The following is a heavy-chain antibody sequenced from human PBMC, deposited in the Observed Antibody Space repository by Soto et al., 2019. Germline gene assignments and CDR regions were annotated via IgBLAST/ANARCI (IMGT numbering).Heavy chain of an antibody. Sequence: VQLWESGGGLDQPGGSLRLSCGASGFTFSSSAMSWVRQAPGKGLEWVSTFRESGGTTHYADPVKGRFTMARDTSRNMLFLQMNSLRAEDTAIYYCAKDSHWAILSPPHDYWGQGTLVTVSS. CDR3: AKDSHWAILSPPHDY. CDR2: FRESGGTT. D-gene: IGHD2-2*01. J-gene: IGHJ4*02. CDR1: GFTFSSSA. V-gene: IGHV3-23*01.